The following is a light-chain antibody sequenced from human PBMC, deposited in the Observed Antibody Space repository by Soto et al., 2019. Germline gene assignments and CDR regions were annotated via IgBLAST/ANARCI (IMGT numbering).Light chain of an antibody. CDR1: KSVRRGY. J-gene: IGKJ2*01. V-gene: IGKV3-20*01. CDR3: QQYGSSPPYT. Sequence: EIVLTQSPGTLSLSPGEGAPLSCRASKSVRRGYLAWYQQKPGQAPRLLIYGASSRATGIPDRFSGSGSGTDFTLTISRLEPEDFAVYYCQQYGSSPPYTFGQGTKLEIK. CDR2: GAS.